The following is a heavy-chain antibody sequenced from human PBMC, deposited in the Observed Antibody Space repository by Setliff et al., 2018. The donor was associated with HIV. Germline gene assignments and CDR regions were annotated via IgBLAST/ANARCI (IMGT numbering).Heavy chain of an antibody. Sequence: NPGGSLRLSCAGSGFTFSNYWMNWVRQAPGKGLEWVSSISSSSDYIYYADSVEGRFIISRDNAKNTLYLQMNSLRAEDTAVFYCARPSGSYFDYWGQGTQVTVSS. V-gene: IGHV3-21*04. D-gene: IGHD1-26*01. CDR2: ISSSSDYI. J-gene: IGHJ4*02. CDR3: ARPSGSYFDY. CDR1: GFTFSNYW.